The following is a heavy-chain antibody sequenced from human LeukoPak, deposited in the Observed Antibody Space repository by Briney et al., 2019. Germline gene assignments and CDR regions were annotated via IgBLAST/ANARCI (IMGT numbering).Heavy chain of an antibody. D-gene: IGHD2-2*01. CDR2: IYYSGST. CDR3: ARVAAVVVPAAIPVNWFDP. Sequence: SETLSLTCTVSGGSISSYYWSWIRQPPGKGLEWIGYIYYSGSTNYNPSLKSRVTISVDTSKNQFSLKLSSVTAADTAVYYCARVAAVVVPAAIPVNWFDPWGQGTLVTVSS. V-gene: IGHV4-59*01. CDR1: GGSISSYY. J-gene: IGHJ5*02.